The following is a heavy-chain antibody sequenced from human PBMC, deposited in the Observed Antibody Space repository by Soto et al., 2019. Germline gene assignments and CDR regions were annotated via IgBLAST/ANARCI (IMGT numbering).Heavy chain of an antibody. J-gene: IGHJ4*02. CDR1: GASISGYY. Sequence: PSETLSLTCTVSGASISGYYWSWIRKSAGKGLEWIGRIYATGTTDYNPSLKSRVMMSVDTPKRQFSLNLRSVTAADTAVYYCASPRQGNYDFLSGYYALDYWSQGTLVTVSS. V-gene: IGHV4-4*07. CDR3: ASPRQGNYDFLSGYYALDY. CDR2: IYATGTT. D-gene: IGHD3-3*01.